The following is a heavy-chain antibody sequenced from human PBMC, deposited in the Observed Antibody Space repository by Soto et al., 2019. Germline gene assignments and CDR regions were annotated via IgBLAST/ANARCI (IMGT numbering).Heavy chain of an antibody. D-gene: IGHD3-22*01. CDR1: VFTFDDYA. Sequence: PGGSLRLSCAASVFTFDDYAMHWVRQAPGKGLEWVSGISWNSGSIGYADSVKGRFTISRDNAKNSLYLQMNSLRSEDTAVYYCARELGSRFYYDSSGDAFDIWGQGTMVTVSS. V-gene: IGHV3-9*01. J-gene: IGHJ3*02. CDR2: ISWNSGSI. CDR3: ARELGSRFYYDSSGDAFDI.